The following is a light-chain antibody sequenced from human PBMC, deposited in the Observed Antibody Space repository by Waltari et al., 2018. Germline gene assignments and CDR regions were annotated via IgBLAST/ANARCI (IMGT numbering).Light chain of an antibody. J-gene: IGLJ2*01. CDR2: EAT. CDR1: SRDLGSNNL. V-gene: IGLV2-14*02. Sequence: QSALTQPASVSGSRRQSITVPCTTTSRDLGSNNLDSWYQQHPGQAPKLIIYEATKRTSGVSNRFSGSKSGNTASLTISGLQGEDEGDYYCCSYTNTHVVFGGGTKLTVL. CDR3: CSYTNTHVV.